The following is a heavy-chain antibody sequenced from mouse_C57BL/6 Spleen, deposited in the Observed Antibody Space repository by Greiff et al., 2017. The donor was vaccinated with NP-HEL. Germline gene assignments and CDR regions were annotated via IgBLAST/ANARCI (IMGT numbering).Heavy chain of an antibody. J-gene: IGHJ4*01. Sequence: VQLQQSGAELVKPGASVKLSCKASGYTFTSYWMHWVKQRPGQGLEWIGMIHPNSGSTNYNEKFKSKATLTVDKSSSTAYMQLSSLTSEDSAVYYCARPVYYDYGDYAMDYWGQGTSVTVSS. CDR3: ARPVYYDYGDYAMDY. D-gene: IGHD2-4*01. V-gene: IGHV1-64*01. CDR1: GYTFTSYW. CDR2: IHPNSGST.